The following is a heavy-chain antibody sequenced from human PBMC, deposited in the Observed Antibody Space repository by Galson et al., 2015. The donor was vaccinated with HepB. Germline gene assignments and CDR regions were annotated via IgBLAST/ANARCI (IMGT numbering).Heavy chain of an antibody. V-gene: IGHV3-48*04. CDR3: ARDWDYYGSGSYLGY. D-gene: IGHD3-10*01. Sequence: SLRLSCAASGFTFSSYSMNWVRQAPGKGLEWVSYISSSSSTIYYADSVKGRFTISRDNAKNSLYLQMNSLRAEDTAVYYCARDWDYYGSGSYLGYWGQGTLVTVSS. J-gene: IGHJ4*02. CDR2: ISSSSSTI. CDR1: GFTFSSYS.